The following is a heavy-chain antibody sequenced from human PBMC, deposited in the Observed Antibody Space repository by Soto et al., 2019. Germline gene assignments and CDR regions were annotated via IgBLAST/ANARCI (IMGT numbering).Heavy chain of an antibody. V-gene: IGHV4-61*01. D-gene: IGHD1-20*01. CDR2: IYYSGST. CDR3: ARTRDNNINYCYALDV. CDR1: RGSVSSATYY. Sequence: LSLTCTVPRGSVSSATYYWNCNRQPPGKPLEWIGYIYYSGSTNYNPSLDSRVTISLDTSNDQCYLRLSSVTAADTAVYYCARTRDNNINYCYALDVWGPGTTVTVSS. J-gene: IGHJ6*02.